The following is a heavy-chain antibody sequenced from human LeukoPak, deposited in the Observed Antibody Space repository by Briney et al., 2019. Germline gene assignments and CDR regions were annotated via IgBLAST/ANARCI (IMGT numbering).Heavy chain of an antibody. D-gene: IGHD4-17*01. J-gene: IGHJ4*02. CDR3: AKHKENYGDSCLDDY. Sequence: GGSLRLSCAASEFSLINAWMSWVRQAPGKGLEWVSVISGSGDNTYYADSVKGRLTISRDNSKNTLYLQMNSLRGEDTAVYYCAKHKENYGDSCLDDYWGQGTLVTVSS. CDR1: EFSLINAW. CDR2: ISGSGDNT. V-gene: IGHV3-23*01.